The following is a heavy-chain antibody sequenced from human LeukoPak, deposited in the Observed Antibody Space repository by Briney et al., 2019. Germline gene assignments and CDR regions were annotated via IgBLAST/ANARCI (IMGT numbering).Heavy chain of an antibody. V-gene: IGHV4-59*01. Sequence: SETLSLTCTVSGGSISSYYWSWIRQPPGKGLEWIGYIYYSGSTNYNPSLKSRVTISVDTSKNQFSLKLSSVTAADTAVYYCARGRVEMATIYLDYWGQGTLVTVSS. CDR3: ARGRVEMATIYLDY. CDR2: IYYSGST. J-gene: IGHJ4*02. CDR1: GGSISSYY. D-gene: IGHD5-24*01.